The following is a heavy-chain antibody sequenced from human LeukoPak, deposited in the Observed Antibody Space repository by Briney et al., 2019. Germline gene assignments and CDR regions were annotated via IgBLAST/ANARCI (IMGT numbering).Heavy chain of an antibody. Sequence: SVKVSCKASGGTFSSYAISWVRQAPGQGLEWMGGIIPIFGTANYAQKFQGRVTITTDESTSTAYMELSSLRSEDTAVYYCARASTMVRGVISWFDPWGQGTLVTVSS. V-gene: IGHV1-69*05. D-gene: IGHD3-10*01. CDR2: IIPIFGTA. J-gene: IGHJ5*02. CDR1: GGTFSSYA. CDR3: ARASTMVRGVISWFDP.